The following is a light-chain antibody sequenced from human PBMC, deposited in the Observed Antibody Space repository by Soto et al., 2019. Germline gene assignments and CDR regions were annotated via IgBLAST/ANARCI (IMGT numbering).Light chain of an antibody. V-gene: IGLV2-8*01. Sequence: QSVLTQPPSASGSPGQSVTISCTGTSSDVGGYNYVSWYQQHPGKAPKRMIYEVNKRPSGVPDRFFGSKSGNTASLTVSGLQAEDEADYYCASYTSSSTSVIFGRGTKLTVL. CDR2: EVN. CDR1: SSDVGGYNY. CDR3: ASYTSSSTSVI. J-gene: IGLJ2*01.